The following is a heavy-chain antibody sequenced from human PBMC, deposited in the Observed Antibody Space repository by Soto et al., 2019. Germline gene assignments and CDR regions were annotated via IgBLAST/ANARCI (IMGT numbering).Heavy chain of an antibody. CDR1: GGSFSGYY. J-gene: IGHJ6*02. V-gene: IGHV4-34*01. Sequence: PSETLSLTCAVYGGSFSGYYWSWIRRPPGKGLEWIGEINHSGSTNYNPSLKSRVTISVDTSKNQFSLKLSSVTAADTAVYYCARETPNIVVVPAAIRDYYYYGMDVWGQGTTVTVSS. CDR2: INHSGST. D-gene: IGHD2-2*02. CDR3: ARETPNIVVVPAAIRDYYYYGMDV.